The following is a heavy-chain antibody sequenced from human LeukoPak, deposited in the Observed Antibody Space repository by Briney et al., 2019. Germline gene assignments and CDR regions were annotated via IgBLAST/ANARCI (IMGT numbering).Heavy chain of an antibody. Sequence: SGPTLVNPTQTLTLTCTFSGFSLSTREMCVSWTRQPPGKALEWLARIDWDDDKYYSTSLKTRLTISKDTSKNQVVLTVTNMDPVDTATYYCARSPTAKPFDYWGQGTLVTVSS. CDR1: GFSLSTREMC. J-gene: IGHJ4*02. CDR3: ARSPTAKPFDY. V-gene: IGHV2-70*11. CDR2: IDWDDDK.